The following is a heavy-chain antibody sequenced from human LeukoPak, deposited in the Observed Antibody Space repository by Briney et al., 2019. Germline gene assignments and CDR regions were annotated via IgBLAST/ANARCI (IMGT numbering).Heavy chain of an antibody. CDR1: GFTFSTFW. J-gene: IGHJ4*02. Sequence: VGALRLSCATSGFTFSTFWMHWVRQAPGKGLVWVSRINSDGSSTNYADSVKGRFTISRDNAKNTLYLQMSGLRVEDTAVYYCARGGRGPDFWGQGTLVTVSS. CDR3: ARGGRGPDF. D-gene: IGHD3/OR15-3a*01. V-gene: IGHV3-74*01. CDR2: INSDGSST.